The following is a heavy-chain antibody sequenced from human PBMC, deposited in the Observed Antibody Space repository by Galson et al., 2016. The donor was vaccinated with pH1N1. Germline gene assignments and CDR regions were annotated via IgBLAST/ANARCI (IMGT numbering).Heavy chain of an antibody. Sequence: ETLSLTCSVSGGSISSGSYYWSWIRQPAEKGLEWIGYIYTSGSTSYNPSLKSRVTISVDTSKNQLSLKQRSVTAADTAVYYCAKSVAARPPYMDVWGKGTTVTVSS. J-gene: IGHJ6*03. CDR3: AKSVAARPPYMDV. V-gene: IGHV4-61*10. CDR2: IYTSGST. D-gene: IGHD6-6*01. CDR1: GGSISSGSYY.